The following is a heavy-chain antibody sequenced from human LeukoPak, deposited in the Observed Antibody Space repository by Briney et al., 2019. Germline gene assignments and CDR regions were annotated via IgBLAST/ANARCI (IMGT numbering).Heavy chain of an antibody. V-gene: IGHV3-7*01. D-gene: IGHD4-23*01. CDR3: ARGGNSDY. Sequence: PGGSLRLSCVASGFTFRIYSMNWVRQAPGEGLEWVANIKQDGSEKYYVDSVKGRFTISRDNAKNSLYLQMNSLRAEDTAVYYCARGGNSDYWGQGTLVTVSS. CDR1: GFTFRIYS. J-gene: IGHJ4*02. CDR2: IKQDGSEK.